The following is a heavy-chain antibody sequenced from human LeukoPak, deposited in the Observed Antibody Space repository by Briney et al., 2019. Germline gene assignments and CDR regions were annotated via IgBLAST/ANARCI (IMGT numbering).Heavy chain of an antibody. CDR1: GFTFSTFG. D-gene: IGHD3-16*01. V-gene: IGHV3-30*18. Sequence: PGGSLRLSCAASGFTFSTFGMYWVRQAPGKGLEWLAVISHDGSNKHFADSVKGRITISRDNSINTLYLQMNSLTAEDTAVYYCAKVRWGSDNALDSWGQGTLVTGSS. CDR2: ISHDGSNK. CDR3: AKVRWGSDNALDS. J-gene: IGHJ4*02.